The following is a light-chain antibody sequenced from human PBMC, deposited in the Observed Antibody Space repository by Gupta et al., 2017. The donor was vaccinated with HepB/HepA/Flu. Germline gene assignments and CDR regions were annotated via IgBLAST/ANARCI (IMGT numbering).Light chain of an antibody. J-gene: IGKJ1*01. Sequence: DIQMTQSPSSLSASVGDRVTITCRARQSISTYLNWYQQKPGKAPKLLIYAASSLQSGVPSRFSGSGSGTDFTLTISSLQPEDCATYYCQQSYTTWTFGQGTKVEIK. V-gene: IGKV1-39*01. CDR2: AAS. CDR1: QSISTY. CDR3: QQSYTTWT.